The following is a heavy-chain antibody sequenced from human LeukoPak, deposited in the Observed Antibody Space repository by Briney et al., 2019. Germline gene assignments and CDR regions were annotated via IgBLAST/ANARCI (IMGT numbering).Heavy chain of an antibody. Sequence: PGGSLRLSCVASVFTFNIYSMYWVRQAPGKGLEWVASFTRSGIHIYYADSVKGRFTISRDNANNSLYLQMNSLRGEDTAVYYCARDLMTGTLGVDWSDPWGQGTLVTVSS. D-gene: IGHD1-20*01. CDR3: ARDLMTGTLGVDWSDP. J-gene: IGHJ5*02. V-gene: IGHV3-21*01. CDR2: FTRSGIHI. CDR1: VFTFNIYS.